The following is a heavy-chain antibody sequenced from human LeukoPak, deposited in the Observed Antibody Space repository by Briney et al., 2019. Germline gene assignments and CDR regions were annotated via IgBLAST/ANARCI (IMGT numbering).Heavy chain of an antibody. CDR1: GFTFTSSA. J-gene: IGHJ4*02. V-gene: IGHV1-58*01. Sequence: SVKVSCKASGFTFTSSAVQWVRQARGQRLEWIGWIVVGSGNTNYAQKFQERVTITRGMSTSTAYMELSSLRSEDTAVYYCAAGLAARPFFYFDYWGQGTLVTVSS. D-gene: IGHD6-6*01. CDR2: IVVGSGNT. CDR3: AAGLAARPFFYFDY.